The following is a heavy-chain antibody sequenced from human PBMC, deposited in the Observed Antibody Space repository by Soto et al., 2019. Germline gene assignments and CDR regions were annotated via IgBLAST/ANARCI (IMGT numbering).Heavy chain of an antibody. J-gene: IGHJ4*02. D-gene: IGHD1-26*01. CDR3: AKDRRYSGYYLFDY. CDR2: INGGGSST. V-gene: IGHV3-23*01. CDR1: EFTFSNYA. Sequence: PGGSLRLSCAASEFTFSNYAMSWVRQAPGKGLEWVSVINGGGSSTYYTDSVKGRFTISRDNSKNTLYLQMNRLRAEDTAVYYCAKDRRYSGYYLFDYWGQGTLVTVSS.